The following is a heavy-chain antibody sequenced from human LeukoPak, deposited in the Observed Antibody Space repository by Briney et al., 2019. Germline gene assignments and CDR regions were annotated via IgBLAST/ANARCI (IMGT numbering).Heavy chain of an antibody. CDR1: GAHLSDYY. CDR2: LHASEST. Sequence: PSETLSLTCTVSGAHLSDYYWTWVRQSAAQGLEWIGRLHASESTIYNPSLKSRVTMSIDTSKDQLSLTLTSVTAADSAVYYCASLSSGAAFDVWGQGTVVTVSS. D-gene: IGHD3-22*01. CDR3: ASLSSGAAFDV. J-gene: IGHJ3*01. V-gene: IGHV4-4*07.